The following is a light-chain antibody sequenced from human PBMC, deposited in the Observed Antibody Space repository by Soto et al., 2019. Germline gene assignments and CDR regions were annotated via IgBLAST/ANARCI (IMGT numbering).Light chain of an antibody. CDR1: ETIGNY. CDR2: SAS. CDR3: QQSFSSPFP. V-gene: IGKV1-39*01. Sequence: DIQMTQSPSSLSASVGDRVTLTCRASETIGNYLNWYKQKPGKAPKLLIYSASRLETGVPSRFSASGSGTDFTLTISSVQHDDFATYYCQQSFSSPFPFGPGT. J-gene: IGKJ3*01.